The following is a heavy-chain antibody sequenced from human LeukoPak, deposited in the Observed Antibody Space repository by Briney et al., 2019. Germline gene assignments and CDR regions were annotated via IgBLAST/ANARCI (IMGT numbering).Heavy chain of an antibody. CDR3: AREAVAGRGPFDY. CDR2: IIPIFGTA. J-gene: IGHJ4*02. CDR1: GGTFISYA. Sequence: SVKVSCKASGGTFISYAISWVRQAPGQGLEWIGRIIPIFGTANYAQKFQGRVTITTDESTSTAYMELSSLRAEDTAVYYCAREAVAGRGPFDYWGQGTLVTVSS. V-gene: IGHV1-69*05. D-gene: IGHD6-19*01.